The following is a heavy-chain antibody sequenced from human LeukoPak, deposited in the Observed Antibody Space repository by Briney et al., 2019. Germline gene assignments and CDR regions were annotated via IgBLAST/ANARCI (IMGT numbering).Heavy chain of an antibody. D-gene: IGHD1-20*01. V-gene: IGHV4-59*01. CDR2: IYNSGST. CDR1: GGSMSSYY. Sequence: KPSETLSLTCNVSGGSMSSYYWSWIRQPPGKGLEWIGYIYNSGSTNYNSALKGRVTISVDTSKSQFSLKLTSVTAADTAVYYCARGLTGTQLDFFDYWGQGTLVTVSS. CDR3: ARGLTGTQLDFFDY. J-gene: IGHJ4*02.